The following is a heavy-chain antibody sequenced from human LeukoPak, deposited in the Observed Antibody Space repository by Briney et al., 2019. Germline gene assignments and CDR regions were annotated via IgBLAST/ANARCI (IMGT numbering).Heavy chain of an antibody. V-gene: IGHV1-8*01. CDR3: ARDSSGWYHWFDP. D-gene: IGHD6-19*01. CDR2: MNPNSGNT. CDR1: GYTFTSYD. Sequence: ASVKVSCKASGYTFTSYDINWVRQATGQGLEWMGWMNPNSGNTGYAQKFQGRVTITRNTSISTAYMELSSLRSEDTAVYYCARDSSGWYHWFDPWGQGTLITVSS. J-gene: IGHJ5*02.